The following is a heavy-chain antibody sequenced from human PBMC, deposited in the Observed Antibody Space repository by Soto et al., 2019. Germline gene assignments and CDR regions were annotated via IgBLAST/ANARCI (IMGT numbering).Heavy chain of an antibody. CDR1: GFTFSSYA. CDR2: ISYDGSNK. D-gene: IGHD6-13*01. J-gene: IGHJ6*02. V-gene: IGHV3-30-3*01. Sequence: SLSCAASGFTFSSYAMHWVRQAPGKGLEWVAVISYDGSNKYYADSVKGRFTISRDNSKNTLYLQMNSLRAEDTAVYYCARDLLAAAAKKYYYYGMDVWGQGTTVTVYS. CDR3: ARDLLAAAAKKYYYYGMDV.